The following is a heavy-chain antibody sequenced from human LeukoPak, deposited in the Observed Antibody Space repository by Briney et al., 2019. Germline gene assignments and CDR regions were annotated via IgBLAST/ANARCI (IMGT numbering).Heavy chain of an antibody. CDR1: GYTFTGYY. D-gene: IGHD6-6*01. Sequence: ASVKVSCKSSGYTFTGYYMHWVRQAPGQGLEWMGWINPNNGDTKFAQNFQGRVALTRDMSITTAYMEINRLRSDDTAVYYCARDQIAAPDHFDYWGQGTVVIVST. CDR2: INPNNGDT. V-gene: IGHV1-2*02. CDR3: ARDQIAAPDHFDY. J-gene: IGHJ4*02.